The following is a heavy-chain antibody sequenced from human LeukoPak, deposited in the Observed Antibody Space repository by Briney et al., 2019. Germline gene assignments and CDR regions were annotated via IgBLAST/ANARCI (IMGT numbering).Heavy chain of an antibody. V-gene: IGHV3-30*02. CDR3: ARDYYYYGSGRR. D-gene: IGHD3-10*01. J-gene: IGHJ4*02. CDR2: IRYDGSNK. Sequence: GGSLRLSCAASGFTFSSYGMHWVRQAPGKGLEWVAFIRYDGSNKYYADSVKGRFTISRDNSKNTLYLQMNSLRADDTAVYYCARDYYYYGSGRRWGQGTLVTVSS. CDR1: GFTFSSYG.